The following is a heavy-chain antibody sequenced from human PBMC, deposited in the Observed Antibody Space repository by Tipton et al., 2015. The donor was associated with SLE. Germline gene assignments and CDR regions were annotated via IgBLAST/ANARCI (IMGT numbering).Heavy chain of an antibody. J-gene: IGHJ3*02. CDR2: INHSGST. D-gene: IGHD5-12*01. CDR1: GGSFSGYY. V-gene: IGHV4-34*01. CDR3: ARGSKGLRWGQNAFDI. Sequence: LRLSCAVYGGSFSGYYWSWIRQPPGKGLEWIGEINHSGSTNYNPSLKSQVTISVDTFKNQFSLKVNSVIAADTAVYYCARGSKGLRWGQNAFDIWGQGTMVTVSS.